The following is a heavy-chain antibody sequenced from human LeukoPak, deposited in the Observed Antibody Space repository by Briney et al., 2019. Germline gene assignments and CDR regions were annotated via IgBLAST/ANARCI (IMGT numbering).Heavy chain of an antibody. CDR2: INHSGST. Sequence: SETLSLTCAVYGGSFSGYYWSWIRQPPGKGLEWIGEINHSGSTNYNPSLKSRVTISVDTSKNQFSLKLSSVTAADTAVYYCARHLASNYYDSSGYLDYWGRGTLVTVSS. CDR3: ARHLASNYYDSSGYLDY. D-gene: IGHD3-22*01. J-gene: IGHJ4*02. V-gene: IGHV4-34*01. CDR1: GGSFSGYY.